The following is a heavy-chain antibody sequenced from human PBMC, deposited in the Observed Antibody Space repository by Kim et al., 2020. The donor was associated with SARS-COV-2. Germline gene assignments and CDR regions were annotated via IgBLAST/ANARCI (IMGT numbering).Heavy chain of an antibody. Sequence: GGSLRLSCAASGFTFSSYWMSWVRQAPGKGLEWVANIKQDGSEKYYVDSVKGRFTISRDNAKNSLYLQMNSLRAEDTAVYYCARVRYCSGGSCYALDYWGQGTLVTVSS. V-gene: IGHV3-7*03. J-gene: IGHJ4*02. CDR1: GFTFSSYW. CDR3: ARVRYCSGGSCYALDY. CDR2: IKQDGSEK. D-gene: IGHD2-15*01.